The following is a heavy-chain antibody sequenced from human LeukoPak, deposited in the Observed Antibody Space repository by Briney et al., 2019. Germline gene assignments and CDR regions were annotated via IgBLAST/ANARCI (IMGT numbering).Heavy chain of an antibody. D-gene: IGHD6-6*01. V-gene: IGHV4-34*01. J-gene: IGHJ4*02. CDR1: GGSFSGYY. Sequence: SETLSLTCAVYGGSFSGYYWSWIRQPPGKGLEWIGEINHSGSTNYNLSLKSRVTISVDTSKNQFSLKLSSVTAADTAVYYCASNSIAARRGGNYWGQGTLVTVSS. CDR2: INHSGST. CDR3: ASNSIAARRGGNY.